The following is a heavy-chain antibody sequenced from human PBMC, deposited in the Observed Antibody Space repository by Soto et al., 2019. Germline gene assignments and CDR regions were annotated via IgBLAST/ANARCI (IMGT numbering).Heavy chain of an antibody. CDR1: GGTFSSYA. CDR2: IIPIFGTA. CDR3: ARDLDIAVAGSLPFDALDI. V-gene: IGHV1-69*13. D-gene: IGHD6-19*01. Sequence: SVKVSCKXSGGTFSSYAISWVRQAPGQGLEWMGGIIPIFGTANYAQKFQGRVTITADESTSTAYMELSSLRSEDTAVYYCARDLDIAVAGSLPFDALDIWGQGTMVTVSS. J-gene: IGHJ3*02.